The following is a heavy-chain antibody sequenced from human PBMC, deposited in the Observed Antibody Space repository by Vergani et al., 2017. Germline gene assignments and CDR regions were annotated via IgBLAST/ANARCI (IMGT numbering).Heavy chain of an antibody. V-gene: IGHV3-30*18. Sequence: QVQLVESGGGVVQPGRSLRLSCAASGFTFSSYGMHWVRQAPGKGLEWVAVISYDGSSKYYADSVKGRFTISRDNSKNTLYLQMNSLRAEDTAVYYCAKDRIISTTTRRSSMDVWGQGTTVTVSS. J-gene: IGHJ6*02. CDR3: AKDRIISTTTRRSSMDV. CDR2: ISYDGSSK. CDR1: GFTFSSYG. D-gene: IGHD2-2*01.